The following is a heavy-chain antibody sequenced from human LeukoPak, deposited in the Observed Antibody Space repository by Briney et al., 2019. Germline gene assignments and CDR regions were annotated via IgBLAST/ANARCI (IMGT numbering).Heavy chain of an antibody. CDR2: IKQDGSET. J-gene: IGHJ5*02. CDR1: GFTFSSYW. CDR3: ARGGQAGTGDL. D-gene: IGHD3-10*01. V-gene: IGHV3-7*01. Sequence: GGSLRLSCAASGFTFSSYWMTWVRQSPGKGLEWVANIKQDGSETYHVDSVKGRFTISRDNAKDSLYLEMNSLRAEDTAVYYCARGGQAGTGDLWGQGTLVTVSS.